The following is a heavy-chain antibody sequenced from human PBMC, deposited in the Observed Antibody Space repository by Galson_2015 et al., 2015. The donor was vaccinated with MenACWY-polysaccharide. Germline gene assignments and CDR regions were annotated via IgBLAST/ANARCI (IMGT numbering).Heavy chain of an antibody. V-gene: IGHV3-74*01. Sequence: SLKVSCAASGFIFSDSWMRWVRQAPGEGLVWVSRINSGGSATHYADSVKGRSTISRDNAKNTLYLEMNSLRADDTAVYYRANSVAASRQDYWGQGTLVTVSS. J-gene: IGHJ4*02. CDR2: INSGGSAT. CDR3: ANSVAASRQDY. CDR1: GFIFSDSW.